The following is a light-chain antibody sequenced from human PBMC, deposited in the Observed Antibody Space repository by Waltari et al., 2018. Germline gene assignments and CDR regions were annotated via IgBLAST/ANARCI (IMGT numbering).Light chain of an antibody. Sequence: DIVMTQSPASLAVSLGERATINCKSSQTLLYNSNNKNSLAWYQQKPGQPPQLLVYWASILYSGVPDRFSGSGSGTDFTLTISSLQAEDVAVYYCQQYYTTPYTFGQGTKLEIK. CDR3: QQYYTTPYT. CDR2: WAS. V-gene: IGKV4-1*01. CDR1: QTLLYNSNNKNS. J-gene: IGKJ2*01.